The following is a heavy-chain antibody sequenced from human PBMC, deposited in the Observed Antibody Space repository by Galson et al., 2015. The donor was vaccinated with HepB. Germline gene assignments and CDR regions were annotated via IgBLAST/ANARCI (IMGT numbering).Heavy chain of an antibody. J-gene: IGHJ4*02. Sequence: ETLSLTCTVSGGSISSYYWSWIRQPPGKGLEWIGYIYYSGSTNYNPSLKSRVTISVDTSKNQFSLKLSSVTAADTAVYYCARRRDTAMGFDYWGQGTLVTVSS. CDR1: GGSISSYY. V-gene: IGHV4-59*01. CDR3: ARRRDTAMGFDY. D-gene: IGHD5-18*01. CDR2: IYYSGST.